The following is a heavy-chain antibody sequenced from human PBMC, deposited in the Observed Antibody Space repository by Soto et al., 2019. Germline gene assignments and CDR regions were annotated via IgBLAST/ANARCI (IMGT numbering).Heavy chain of an antibody. D-gene: IGHD1-26*01. J-gene: IGHJ4*02. CDR2: ITTDGSTT. CDR1: GFTFSSYI. Sequence: EVQLVESGGGLVQPGGSLRLSCAASGFTFSSYIMHWVRQTPGKGLVWVSRITTDGSTTTYADSVRGRFTISRDNAKNTLYLQMNSLSAEDTAVSYCARDRAWVIFGSWGQGTLVTVSS. V-gene: IGHV3-74*01. CDR3: ARDRAWVIFGS.